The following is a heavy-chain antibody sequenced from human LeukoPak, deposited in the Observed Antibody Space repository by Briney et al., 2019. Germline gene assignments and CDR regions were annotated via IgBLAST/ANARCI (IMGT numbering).Heavy chain of an antibody. CDR2: IHYSGST. J-gene: IGHJ3*02. V-gene: IGHV4-59*01. Sequence: SETLSLTCTVSGGSITNYYWTWIRQPPGKGLEWIGYIHYSGSTNYNPSLKSRVTISVDTSKNQFSLKLSSVTAADTAVYYCARGPSNLLPGAFDIWGQGTMVTVSS. D-gene: IGHD3-22*01. CDR3: ARGPSNLLPGAFDI. CDR1: GGSITNYY.